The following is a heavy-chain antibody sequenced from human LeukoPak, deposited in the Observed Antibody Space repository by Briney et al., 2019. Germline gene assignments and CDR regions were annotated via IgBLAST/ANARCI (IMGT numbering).Heavy chain of an antibody. CDR3: ARDLDYGGNPGGY. J-gene: IGHJ4*02. D-gene: IGHD4-17*01. CDR2: VSPDSGNT. Sequence: GASVKVSCKTSGYTFVNFDINWVRQATGQGLEWMGWVSPDSGNTGYAQKFQGRVTMTRNTSINTVYMELSSLRSEDTGVYYCARDLDYGGNPGGYWGQGTLVTVSS. V-gene: IGHV1-8*01. CDR1: GYTFVNFD.